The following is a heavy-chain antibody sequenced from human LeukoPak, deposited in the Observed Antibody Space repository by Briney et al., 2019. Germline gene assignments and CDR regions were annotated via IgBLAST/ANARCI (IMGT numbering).Heavy chain of an antibody. CDR3: ARDGRFPPEVLPRYFDY. Sequence: ASETLSLTCAVSGGSISSNNWWSWVRQPPGKGLEWIGEISHSGSTNYIPSLKSRVTISVDKSKNQFSLELSSVTAADTAVYYCARDGRFPPEVLPRYFDYWGQGTLVTVSS. CDR2: ISHSGST. V-gene: IGHV4-4*02. D-gene: IGHD1-26*01. CDR1: GGSISSNNW. J-gene: IGHJ4*02.